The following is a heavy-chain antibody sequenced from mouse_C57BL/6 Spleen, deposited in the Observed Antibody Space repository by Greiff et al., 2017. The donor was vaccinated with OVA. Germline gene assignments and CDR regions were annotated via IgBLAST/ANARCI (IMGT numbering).Heavy chain of an antibody. V-gene: IGHV5-17*01. CDR3: ASELWPYYFDY. CDR1: GFTFSDYG. D-gene: IGHD1-1*02. Sequence: EVHLVESGGGLVKPGGSLKLSCAASGFTFSDYGMHWVRQAPEKGLEWVAYISSGSSTIYYADTVKGRFTISRDNVKNTLFLQMTSLRSEDTAMYYCASELWPYYFDYWGQGTTLTVSS. CDR2: ISSGSSTI. J-gene: IGHJ2*01.